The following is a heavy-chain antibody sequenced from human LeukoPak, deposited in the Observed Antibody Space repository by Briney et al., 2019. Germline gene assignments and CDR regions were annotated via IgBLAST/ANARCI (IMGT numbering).Heavy chain of an antibody. J-gene: IGHJ4*02. CDR2: IYYSGST. CDR3: ARQLRTYGSGSFGFDY. Sequence: SETLSLTCTVSGGSISSYYWSWIRQPPGKGLEWIGYIYYSGSTNYNPSLKSRVTISVDTSKNQFSLKLCSVTAADTAVYYCARQLRTYGSGSFGFDYWGQGTLVTVSS. V-gene: IGHV4-59*08. CDR1: GGSISSYY. D-gene: IGHD3-10*01.